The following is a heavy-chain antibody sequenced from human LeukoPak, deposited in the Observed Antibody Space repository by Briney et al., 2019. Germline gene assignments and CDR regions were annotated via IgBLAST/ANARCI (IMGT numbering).Heavy chain of an antibody. CDR3: AREAPICRNADCRAGFDY. CDR2: IKFHGHET. D-gene: IGHD5-24*01. V-gene: IGHV3-30*02. CDR1: GFNFNNYD. Sequence: PGGSLRLSCVASGFNFNNYDLHWVRQAPGKGLEWVAFIKFHGHETFYADSVEGRFTFSRDNSRNTVYLQMNSLRSEDTADCAREAPICRNADCRAGFDYWGQGTLVAVFS. J-gene: IGHJ4*02.